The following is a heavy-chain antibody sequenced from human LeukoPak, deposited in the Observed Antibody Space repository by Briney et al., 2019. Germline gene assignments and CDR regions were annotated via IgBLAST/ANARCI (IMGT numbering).Heavy chain of an antibody. J-gene: IGHJ6*02. V-gene: IGHV3-9*01. Sequence: GGSLRLSCAAPGFTFDDYAMHWVRQAPGKGLEWVSGISWNSGSIGYADSVKGRFTISRDNAKNSLYLQMNSLRAEDTALYYCAKVYGGSGSYPAFYYYYGMDVWGQGATVTVSS. D-gene: IGHD1-26*01. CDR2: ISWNSGSI. CDR1: GFTFDDYA. CDR3: AKVYGGSGSYPAFYYYYGMDV.